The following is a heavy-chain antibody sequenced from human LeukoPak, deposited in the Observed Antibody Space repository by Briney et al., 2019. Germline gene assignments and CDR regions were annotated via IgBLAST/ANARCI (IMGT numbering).Heavy chain of an antibody. D-gene: IGHD4-17*01. CDR2: IKSKTDVGTT. J-gene: IGHJ4*02. Sequence: PGGSLRLSCAASGFTFSNAWMSWVRQAPGKGLEWVGRIKSKTDVGTTDYAAPVKGRFTISRDDSKNTLYLQMNSLKTEDTAVYYCTTNYGDYGQFAYWGQGTLVTVSS. CDR1: GFTFSNAW. V-gene: IGHV3-15*01. CDR3: TTNYGDYGQFAY.